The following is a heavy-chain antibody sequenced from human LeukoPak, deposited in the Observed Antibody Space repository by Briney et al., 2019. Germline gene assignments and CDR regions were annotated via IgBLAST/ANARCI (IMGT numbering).Heavy chain of an antibody. Sequence: GASVKVSCKASGGTFSSYAISWVRQAPGQGLEWMGRIIPILGIAYYAQKFQGRVTITADKSTSTAYMELSSLRSEDTAVYYCARDVAERGYFDYWGQGTLVTVSS. V-gene: IGHV1-69*04. CDR3: ARDVAERGYFDY. D-gene: IGHD1-1*01. CDR2: IIPILGIA. CDR1: GGTFSSYA. J-gene: IGHJ4*02.